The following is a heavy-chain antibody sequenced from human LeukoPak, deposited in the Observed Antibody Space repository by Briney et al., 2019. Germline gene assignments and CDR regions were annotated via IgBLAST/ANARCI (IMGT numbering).Heavy chain of an antibody. CDR3: ARGISGYDWGAFDY. D-gene: IGHD5-12*01. CDR1: GGTFSSYA. Sequence: SVKVSCKASGGTFSSYAISWVRQAPGQGLEWMGRIIPIFGTANYAQRFQGRVTITTDESTSTAYMELSSLRSEDTAVYYCARGISGYDWGAFDYWGQGTLVTVSS. V-gene: IGHV1-69*05. J-gene: IGHJ4*02. CDR2: IIPIFGTA.